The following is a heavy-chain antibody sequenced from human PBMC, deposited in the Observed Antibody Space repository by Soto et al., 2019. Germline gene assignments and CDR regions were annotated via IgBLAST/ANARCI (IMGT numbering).Heavy chain of an antibody. CDR2: ITTSSSYI. D-gene: IGHD6-13*01. Sequence: GGSLRLSCAASGVTFESHTLHWVRQVPGEGLEWVASITTSSSYIYYADSVKGRFTISRGNADNSLHLQMNSLRAEDTAVYYFAKDINGGRQQLVPSWFDPWGQGTLVTVSS. CDR3: AKDINGGRQQLVPSWFDP. V-gene: IGHV3-21*01. J-gene: IGHJ5*02. CDR1: GVTFESHT.